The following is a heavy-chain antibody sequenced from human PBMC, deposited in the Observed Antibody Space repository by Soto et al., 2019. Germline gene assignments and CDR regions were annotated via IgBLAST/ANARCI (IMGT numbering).Heavy chain of an antibody. V-gene: IGHV4-31*03. D-gene: IGHD2-2*01. CDR2: IYYSGST. CDR1: GGSISSGGYY. Sequence: SEILSLTCTVSGGSISSGGYYWSWIRQHPGKGLEWIGYIYYSGSTYYNPSLKSRVTISVDTSKNQFSLKLSSVTAADTAVYYCVCGAIVVVPAAMTAVAGSFDYWGQGTLVTVSS. CDR3: VCGAIVVVPAAMTAVAGSFDY. J-gene: IGHJ4*02.